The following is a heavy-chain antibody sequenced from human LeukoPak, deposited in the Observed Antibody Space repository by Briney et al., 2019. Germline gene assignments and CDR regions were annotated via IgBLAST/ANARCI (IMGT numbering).Heavy chain of an antibody. Sequence: GGSLRLSCAASGFTFSSYGMHWVRQAPGKGLEWVAVISYDGSNKYYADSVKGRFTISRDNSKNTLYLQMNSLRAEDTAVYYCAREGVFGGGGDYWGQGTLVTVSS. J-gene: IGHJ4*02. CDR3: AREGVFGGGGDY. D-gene: IGHD2-8*01. V-gene: IGHV3-30*03. CDR2: ISYDGSNK. CDR1: GFTFSSYG.